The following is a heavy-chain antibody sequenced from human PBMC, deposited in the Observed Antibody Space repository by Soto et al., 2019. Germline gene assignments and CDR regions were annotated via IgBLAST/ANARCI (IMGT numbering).Heavy chain of an antibody. Sequence: GGSLRLSCVASRFTFSVYGMHWVRQDPGKGLEWLAVISYDGSNKYYADSVEGRFTISRDNSKNTLYLQMNSLRAEDTAVYYCARDQLYYNDISGRPLNAFDVWGQGTMVTVSS. CDR3: ARDQLYYNDISGRPLNAFDV. J-gene: IGHJ3*01. V-gene: IGHV3-30*12. D-gene: IGHD3-22*01. CDR2: ISYDGSNK. CDR1: RFTFSVYG.